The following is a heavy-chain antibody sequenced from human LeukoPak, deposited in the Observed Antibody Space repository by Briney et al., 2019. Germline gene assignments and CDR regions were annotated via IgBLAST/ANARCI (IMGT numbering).Heavy chain of an antibody. CDR1: GFTFSTYW. V-gene: IGHV3-23*01. CDR2: ISGSGGST. D-gene: IGHD6-13*01. CDR3: ARSSTPQRYSSSWYVG. Sequence: TGGSLRLSCAASGFTFSTYWMSWVRQAPGKGLEWVSAISGSGGSTYYADSVKGRFTISRDNSKNTLYLQMNSLRAEDTAVYYCARSSTPQRYSSSWYVGWGQGTLVTVSS. J-gene: IGHJ4*02.